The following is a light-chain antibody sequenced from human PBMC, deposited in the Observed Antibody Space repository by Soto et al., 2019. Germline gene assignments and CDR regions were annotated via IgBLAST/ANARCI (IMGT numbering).Light chain of an antibody. CDR2: GAS. CDR1: QSVSSSY. CDR3: QQYVSSPWT. Sequence: EIVLTQSPGTLSLSPGERATLSCRASQSVSSSYLAWYQQKPGQAPRLLIYGASSRATGIPDRFSGSGSGTDFTLTISRQEPEDFAVYYCQQYVSSPWTFGQGTKAEIK. V-gene: IGKV3-20*01. J-gene: IGKJ1*01.